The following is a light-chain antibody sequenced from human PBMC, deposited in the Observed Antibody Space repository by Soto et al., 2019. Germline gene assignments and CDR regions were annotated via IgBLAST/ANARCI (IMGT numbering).Light chain of an antibody. J-gene: IGLJ1*01. CDR1: TSNIGNNY. V-gene: IGLV1-51*02. Sequence: TQPPSVSASPGQKATISYSESTSNIGNNYVSWFQQLPGTAPKLLIYENDKRPSGIPDRFSGSTSGTSATLGITGLQTGDQADYYCGTCDSSLSGYVFATSTKVTVL. CDR2: END. CDR3: GTCDSSLSGYV.